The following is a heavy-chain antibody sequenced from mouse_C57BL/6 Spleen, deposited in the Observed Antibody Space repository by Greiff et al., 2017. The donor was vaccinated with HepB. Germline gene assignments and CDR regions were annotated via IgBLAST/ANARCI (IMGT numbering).Heavy chain of an antibody. CDR3: ARSMDY. CDR2: INPGSGGT. V-gene: IGHV1-54*01. CDR1: GYAFTNYL. J-gene: IGHJ4*01. Sequence: VQLKESGAELVRPGTSVKVSCKASGYAFTNYLIEWVKQRPGQGLEWIGVINPGSGGTNYNEKFKGKATLTADKSSSTAYMQLSSLTSEDSAVYFCARSMDYWGQGTSVTVSS.